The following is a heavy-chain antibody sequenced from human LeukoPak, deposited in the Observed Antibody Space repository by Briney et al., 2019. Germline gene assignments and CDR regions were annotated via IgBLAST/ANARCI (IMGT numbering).Heavy chain of an antibody. CDR3: ARPAERGYSYGLDF. J-gene: IGHJ3*01. CDR2: IYYSGST. V-gene: IGHV4-59*01. Sequence: SETLSLTCTVSGDSISSYYWSWIRQPPGKGLEWIGYIYYSGSTNYNPSLKSRVTISLDTSKNQVSLNLSSVTAADTAVYYCARPAERGYSYGLDFWGPGTMVTVYS. D-gene: IGHD5-18*01. CDR1: GDSISSYY.